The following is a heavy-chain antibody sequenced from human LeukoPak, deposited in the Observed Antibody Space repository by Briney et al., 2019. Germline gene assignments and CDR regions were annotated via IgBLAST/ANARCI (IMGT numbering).Heavy chain of an antibody. CDR2: ISGNGGTT. CDR3: AKRLAGKPPGY. J-gene: IGHJ4*02. D-gene: IGHD3-9*01. V-gene: IGHV3-23*01. CDR1: GFTFSSYG. Sequence: GGSLRLSCADSGFTFSSYGMSWVRQAPGKGLEWVSAISGNGGTTYYLDSVKGRFTISRDNSKNTLYLQMNSLRAEDTAIYYCAKRLAGKPPGYWGQGTLVTVSS.